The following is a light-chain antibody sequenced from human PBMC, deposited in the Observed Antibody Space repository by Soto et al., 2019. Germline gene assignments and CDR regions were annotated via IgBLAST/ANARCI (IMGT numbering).Light chain of an antibody. J-gene: IGKJ1*01. Sequence: IQMTQSPSSLSAAVGDRVTITCRASQSITTYLNWYQQKPGKAPNLLIYTTSNLESGVPSRFSGSGSGTDFTLTINSLQPEDFATYFCQQSYSRPRTFGQGTKV. V-gene: IGKV1-39*01. CDR2: TTS. CDR1: QSITTY. CDR3: QQSYSRPRT.